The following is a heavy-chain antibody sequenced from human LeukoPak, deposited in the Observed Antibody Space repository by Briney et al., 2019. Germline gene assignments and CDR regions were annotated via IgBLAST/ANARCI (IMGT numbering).Heavy chain of an antibody. CDR2: INHSGST. D-gene: IGHD6-13*01. J-gene: IGHJ5*02. V-gene: IGHV4-34*01. CDR3: ARRRAAAGTRDHRWSDP. Sequence: TSETLSLTCAVYGGSFSGYYWSWIRQPPGKGLEWIGEINHSGSTNYNPSLKSRVTISVDTSKNQFSLKLSSVTAADTAVYYCARRRAAAGTRDHRWSDPWGQGTLVTVSS. CDR1: GGSFSGYY.